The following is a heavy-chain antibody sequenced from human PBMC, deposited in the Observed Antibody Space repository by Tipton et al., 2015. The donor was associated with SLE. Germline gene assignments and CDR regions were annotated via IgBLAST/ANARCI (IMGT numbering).Heavy chain of an antibody. CDR3: ARDGGFFFDY. Sequence: LSLTCVASGFTFRSYSMNWVRQAPGKGLEWISHSSHTSSTTYYADSVKGRVTISRDNAKNSLYLQMTSLRAEDTAVYYCARDGGFFFDYWGQGALVTVSS. V-gene: IGHV3-48*01. D-gene: IGHD3-16*01. J-gene: IGHJ4*02. CDR2: SSHTSSTT. CDR1: GFTFRSYS.